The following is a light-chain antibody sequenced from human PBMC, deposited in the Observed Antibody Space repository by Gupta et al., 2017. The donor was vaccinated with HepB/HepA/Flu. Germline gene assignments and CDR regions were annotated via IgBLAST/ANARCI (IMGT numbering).Light chain of an antibody. CDR1: QSISRY. V-gene: IGKV1-39*01. CDR2: AAS. J-gene: IGKJ4*01. CDR3: QQSYSTPLT. Sequence: DSQITRSPSSLSASVGDRVTITCRASQSISRYLNWYQQKPGKAPKLLIYAASSLQSGVPSRFSGSGSGTDFTLTISSVQPEDFATYYCQQSYSTPLTFGGGTKVDI.